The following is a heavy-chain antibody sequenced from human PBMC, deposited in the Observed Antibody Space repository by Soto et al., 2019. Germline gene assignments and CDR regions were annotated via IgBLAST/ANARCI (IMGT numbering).Heavy chain of an antibody. CDR2: TYYRSKWYN. CDR1: GDSVSSNSAA. D-gene: IGHD2-8*01. J-gene: IGHJ6*02. CDR3: ARDCTNGVCYPSYHYGMDV. V-gene: IGHV6-1*01. Sequence: PSETLSLTCAISGDSVSSNSAAWNWIRQSPSRGLEWLGRTYYRSKWYNDYAVSVKSQITINPDTSKNQFSLQLNSVTPEDTAVYYCARDCTNGVCYPSYHYGMDVWGQGTTVTVSS.